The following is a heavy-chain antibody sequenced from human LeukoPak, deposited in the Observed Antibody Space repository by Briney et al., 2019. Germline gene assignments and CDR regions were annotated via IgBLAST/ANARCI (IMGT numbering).Heavy chain of an antibody. CDR1: GGSITHYY. V-gene: IGHV4-59*08. J-gene: IGHJ4*02. CDR3: ARQPGYSSSWDATQPYYFDY. Sequence: SETLSLTCTVSGGSITHYYWTWIRQPPGKTLEWIGYSYYSGSTNYNPSLKSRVTISVDTSKNQFSLKLSSVTAADTAVYYCARQPGYSSSWDATQPYYFDYWGQGTLVTVSS. D-gene: IGHD6-13*01. CDR2: SYYSGST.